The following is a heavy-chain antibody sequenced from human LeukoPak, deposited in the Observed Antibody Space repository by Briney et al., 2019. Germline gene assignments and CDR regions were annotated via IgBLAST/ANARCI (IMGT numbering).Heavy chain of an antibody. D-gene: IGHD4-23*01. V-gene: IGHV1-46*01. CDR1: GYTFISYY. Sequence: ASVKVSCKASGYTFISYYMHWVRQAPGQGLEWMGIINPSGGSTSFAQKFQGRVTMTRDMSTSTVYMELSSLRSEDTAVYYCAGDYGGNSEVKWGQGTLVTVSS. CDR2: INPSGGST. J-gene: IGHJ4*02. CDR3: AGDYGGNSEVK.